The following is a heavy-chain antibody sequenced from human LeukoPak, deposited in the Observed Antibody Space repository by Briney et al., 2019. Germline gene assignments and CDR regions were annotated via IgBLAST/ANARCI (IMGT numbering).Heavy chain of an antibody. V-gene: IGHV1-69*04. J-gene: IGHJ4*02. Sequence: AASVKVSCKASGGTFSSYAISWVRQAPGQGLEWMGRIIPILGIANYAQKFQGRVTITADKSTSTAYMELSSLRSEDTAVYYCARGLHYGILRFLRWLSPLCGWGRGTLATVSS. D-gene: IGHD3-3*01. CDR3: ARGLHYGILRFLRWLSPLCG. CDR1: GGTFSSYA. CDR2: IIPILGIA.